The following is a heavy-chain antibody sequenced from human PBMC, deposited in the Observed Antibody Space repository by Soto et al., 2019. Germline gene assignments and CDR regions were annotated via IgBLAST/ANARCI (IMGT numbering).Heavy chain of an antibody. D-gene: IGHD6-19*01. CDR3: ARSVAGHFDY. V-gene: IGHV3-48*02. J-gene: IGHJ4*02. CDR1: GFTFNIYS. CDR2: ITSDTTTI. Sequence: EVQLVESGGCLVQPGGSLRLSCAASGFTFNIYSMNWVRQAPGKGLEWVSYITSDTTTIHYADSVRGRFTISRDNAENSLFLQMNSLRDEDTAAYYCARSVAGHFDYWGQGALVTVSS.